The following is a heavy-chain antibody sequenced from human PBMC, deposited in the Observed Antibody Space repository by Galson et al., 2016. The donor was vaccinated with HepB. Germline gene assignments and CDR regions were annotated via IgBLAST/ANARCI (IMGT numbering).Heavy chain of an antibody. CDR3: AREADQIGENDAFDI. J-gene: IGHJ3*02. CDR1: GFAFTNYA. V-gene: IGHV3-30*04. D-gene: IGHD2-2*01. Sequence: SLRLSCAASGFAFTNYAMHWVRQTPGKGLEWVALISYNGYKRYYTDSVKGRFTISRDNSKKTLYLQMNSLRPEDTAVYFCAREADQIGENDAFDIWGQGTMVTVSS. CDR2: ISYNGYKR.